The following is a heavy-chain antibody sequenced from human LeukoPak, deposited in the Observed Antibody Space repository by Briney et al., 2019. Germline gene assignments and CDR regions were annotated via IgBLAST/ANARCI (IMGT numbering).Heavy chain of an antibody. Sequence: PGGSLRLSCAASGFTFSSYAMSWVRQAPGKGLEWVSAISGSGGSTNYADSVKGRFTISRDNSKNTLYLQMNSLRAEDTAVYYCAKAGFPADSRGWYNWFDPWGQGTLVTVSS. CDR1: GFTFSSYA. V-gene: IGHV3-23*01. CDR2: ISGSGGST. D-gene: IGHD6-19*01. CDR3: AKAGFPADSRGWYNWFDP. J-gene: IGHJ5*02.